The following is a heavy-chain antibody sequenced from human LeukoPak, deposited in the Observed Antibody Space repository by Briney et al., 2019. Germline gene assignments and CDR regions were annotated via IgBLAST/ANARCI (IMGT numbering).Heavy chain of an antibody. CDR3: ARDGIVGATAFDH. D-gene: IGHD1-26*01. V-gene: IGHV3-7*01. J-gene: IGHJ4*02. CDR2: IKQDGSEK. CDR1: GGSFSGYY. Sequence: PSETLSLTCAVYGGSFSGYYWSWIRQPPGKGLEWVANIKQDGSEKYYVDSVKGRFTISRDNAKNALYLQMNSLRAEDTAVYYCARDGIVGATAFDHWGQGTLVTVSS.